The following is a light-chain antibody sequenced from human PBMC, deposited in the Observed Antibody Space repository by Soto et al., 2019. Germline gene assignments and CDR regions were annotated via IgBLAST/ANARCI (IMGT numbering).Light chain of an antibody. CDR2: GAS. Sequence: EIVMTQSPATLSVSPGERATLSCRASQSVSSNLAWYQQKPGQAPRLLIYGASTRATGIPARFSGSGSGTDFTLTINNLQPEDFAVYYCQQRSNWPITFGQGTRLENK. CDR3: QQRSNWPIT. CDR1: QSVSSN. V-gene: IGKV3-15*01. J-gene: IGKJ5*01.